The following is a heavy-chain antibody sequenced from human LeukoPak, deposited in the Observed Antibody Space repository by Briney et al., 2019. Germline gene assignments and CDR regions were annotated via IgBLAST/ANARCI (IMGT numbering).Heavy chain of an antibody. D-gene: IGHD3-22*01. J-gene: IGHJ4*02. V-gene: IGHV3-53*01. CDR1: GFIVSNNY. CDR2: IYSGGST. CDR3: ARDPKYYDISGYYLGY. Sequence: PGGSLRLSCAASGFIVSNNYMSWVRQAPGKWLEWVSVIYSGGSTSYADSVKGRFTISRDNSKNTLYLQLNSLRAEDTAVYYCARDPKYYDISGYYLGYWGQGTLVTVSS.